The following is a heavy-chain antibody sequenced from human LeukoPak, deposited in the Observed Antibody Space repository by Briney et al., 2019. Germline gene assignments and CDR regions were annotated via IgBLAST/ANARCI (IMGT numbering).Heavy chain of an antibody. CDR2: IYYSGST. J-gene: IGHJ4*02. CDR1: GGSISSYY. CDR3: ARVSGSGWFPFDY. V-gene: IGHV4-59*01. Sequence: SETLSLTCTVSGGSISSYYWSWIRQPPGKGLEWLGYIYYSGSTNYNPSLKSRVTISVDTSKNQFSLKLSSVTAADTAVYYCARVSGSGWFPFDYWGQGTLVTVSS. D-gene: IGHD6-19*01.